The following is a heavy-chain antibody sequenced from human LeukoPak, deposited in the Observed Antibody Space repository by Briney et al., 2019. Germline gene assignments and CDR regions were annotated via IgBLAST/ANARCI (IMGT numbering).Heavy chain of an antibody. D-gene: IGHD3-22*01. J-gene: IGHJ3*02. V-gene: IGHV3-30*04. CDR2: ISYDGSNE. CDR1: GFTFSSYV. Sequence: GGSLRLSCAASGFTFSSYVMHWVRQAPGKGLEWVAIISYDGSNEYYADSVKGRFTISRDNSKNTLYLQMNSLRAEDTAVYYCAREPDSSGYLIWAFDIWGQGTMVTVSS. CDR3: AREPDSSGYLIWAFDI.